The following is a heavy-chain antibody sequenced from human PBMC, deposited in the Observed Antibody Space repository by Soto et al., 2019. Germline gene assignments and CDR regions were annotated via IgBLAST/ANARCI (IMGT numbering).Heavy chain of an antibody. CDR3: ARYLLLGVTLIPDS. J-gene: IGHJ4*02. CDR1: GYTLTGFY. CDR2: INPNSGGT. D-gene: IGHD4-4*01. V-gene: IGHV1-2*02. Sequence: ASVKVSCKSSGYTLTGFYMHWVRQAPGQGLEWMGWINPNSGGTNYAQKFQGRVTMTRDTSISTVYMELSRLRSDDTAVYYCARYLLLGVTLIPDSWGQGTLVTVSS.